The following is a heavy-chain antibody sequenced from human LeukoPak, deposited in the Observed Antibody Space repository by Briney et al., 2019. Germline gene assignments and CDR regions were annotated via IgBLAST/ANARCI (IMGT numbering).Heavy chain of an antibody. CDR3: ASTELEYYFDY. J-gene: IGHJ4*02. CDR2: IWYGGSNK. Sequence: PGRSLRLSCAASGFTFSSYGMHWVRQAPGKGLEWVAVIWYGGSNKYYADSVKGRFTISRDNSKNTLYLQMNSLRAEDTAVYYCASTELEYYFDYWGQGTLVTVSS. CDR1: GFTFSSYG. V-gene: IGHV3-33*08. D-gene: IGHD1-1*01.